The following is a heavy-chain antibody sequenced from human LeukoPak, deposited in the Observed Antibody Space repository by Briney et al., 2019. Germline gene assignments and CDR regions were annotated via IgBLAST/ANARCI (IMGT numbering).Heavy chain of an antibody. CDR1: GFTFSSYG. D-gene: IGHD6-13*01. J-gene: IGHJ6*03. CDR2: ISGSGGST. Sequence: GGSLRLSCAASGFTFSSYGMSWVRQAPGKGLEWVSAISGSGGSTYYADSVKGRFTISRDNSKNTLYLQMNSLRAEDTAVYYCAKFDGIAAAGFRSYMDVWGKGTTVTISS. V-gene: IGHV3-23*01. CDR3: AKFDGIAAAGFRSYMDV.